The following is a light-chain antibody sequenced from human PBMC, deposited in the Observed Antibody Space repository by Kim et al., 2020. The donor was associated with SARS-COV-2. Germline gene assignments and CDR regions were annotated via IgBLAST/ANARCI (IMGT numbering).Light chain of an antibody. J-gene: IGKJ2*01. Sequence: EIVLTQSPGTLSLSPGERATLSCRASQSVSSSYLAWYQQKPGQAPRLLIYGASSRATGIPDRFSGSGSGTDFTLTISRLEPEDFAVYLCQQYGSSFGQGTKLEI. CDR3: QQYGSS. CDR2: GAS. V-gene: IGKV3-20*01. CDR1: QSVSSSY.